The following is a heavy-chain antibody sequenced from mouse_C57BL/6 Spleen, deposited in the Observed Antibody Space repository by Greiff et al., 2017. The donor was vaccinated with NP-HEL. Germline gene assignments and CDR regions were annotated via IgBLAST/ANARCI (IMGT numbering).Heavy chain of an antibody. CDR1: GYAFSSSW. V-gene: IGHV1-82*01. CDR2: IYPGDGDT. D-gene: IGHD2-3*01. CDR3: ARFYDGYPYYFDY. J-gene: IGHJ2*01. Sequence: QVQLKQSGPELVKPGASVKISCKASGYAFSSSWMNWVKQRPGKGLEWIGRIYPGDGDTNYNGKFKGKATLTADKSSSTAYMQLSSLTSEDSAVYFCARFYDGYPYYFDYWGQGTTLTVSS.